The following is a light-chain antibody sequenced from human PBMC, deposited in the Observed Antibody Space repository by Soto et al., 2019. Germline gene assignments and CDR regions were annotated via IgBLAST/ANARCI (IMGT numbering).Light chain of an antibody. CDR2: TDT. CDR3: SSHGGSNNFYV. Sequence: QSVLTQPPSASGTPGQRVTLSCSGSSSNIGNNYVYWYQQIPGTAPKLLIYTDTHRPSGVPDRFSGSKSGTSASLAISGLRSEDEADYYCSSHGGSNNFYVFGTGTKLTVL. J-gene: IGLJ1*01. V-gene: IGLV1-47*02. CDR1: SSNIGNNY.